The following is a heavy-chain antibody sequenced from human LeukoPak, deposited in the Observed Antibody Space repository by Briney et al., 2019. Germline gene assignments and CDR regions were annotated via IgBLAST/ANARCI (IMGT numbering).Heavy chain of an antibody. J-gene: IGHJ4*02. CDR2: ISSNSDSI. CDR3: ARAMRSSYDY. Sequence: GGSLRLSCAASGFTFSNYGMNWVRQAPGKRLEWVSYISSNSDSIYYADSVKGRFTISRDNAENSLYLQMNSLRDEDTAVYYCARAMRSSYDYWGQGTLVTVSS. CDR1: GFTFSNYG. D-gene: IGHD2-15*01. V-gene: IGHV3-48*02.